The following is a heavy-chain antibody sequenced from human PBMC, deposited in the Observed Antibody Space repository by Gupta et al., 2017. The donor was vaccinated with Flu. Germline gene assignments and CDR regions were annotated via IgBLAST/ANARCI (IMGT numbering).Heavy chain of an antibody. CDR3: AKVFWSVAGPMDPFDY. CDR2: IGGSGDNP. CDR1: GFTFNNYA. Sequence: EVQLLESGGGLVQPGGSLRLSCVASGFTFNNYAMAWVRQAPGKGLEWVSTIGGSGDNPFYADSVQGRFTVSRDNSRNTLFLQMTSLTVKDTAVYYCAKVFWSVAGPMDPFDYWGQGNLVTVSS. J-gene: IGHJ4*02. D-gene: IGHD3-3*01. V-gene: IGHV3-23*01.